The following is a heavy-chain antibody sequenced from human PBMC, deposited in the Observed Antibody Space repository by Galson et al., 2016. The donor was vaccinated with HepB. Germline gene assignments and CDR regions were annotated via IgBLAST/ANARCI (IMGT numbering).Heavy chain of an antibody. CDR1: GYTFTSYN. CDR3: ARIGRDITMIQGVTKFHYYGMDV. D-gene: IGHD3-10*01. Sequence: SVKVSCKASGYTFTSYNMHWVRQAPGQGLEWMGTINPSVSSITYAQKFQGRVTMTRDTSTSTVYMELSSLRADGTAVYYCARIGRDITMIQGVTKFHYYGMDVWGKGTTVTVSS. V-gene: IGHV1-46*03. CDR2: INPSVSSI. J-gene: IGHJ6*04.